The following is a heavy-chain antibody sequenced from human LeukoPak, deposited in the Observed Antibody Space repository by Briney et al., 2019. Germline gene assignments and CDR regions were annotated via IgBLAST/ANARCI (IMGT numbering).Heavy chain of an antibody. V-gene: IGHV1-46*01. D-gene: IGHD3-10*01. Sequence: ASVKVSCKASGYTFTGYYIHWVRQAPGQGLEWMGIINPTTTITTYAQKFQGRVTMTRDTSTSTVYMELSSLRSEDTAVYYCAREPQGSYRFDYWGQGTLVTVST. CDR3: AREPQGSYRFDY. J-gene: IGHJ4*02. CDR2: INPTTTIT. CDR1: GYTFTGYY.